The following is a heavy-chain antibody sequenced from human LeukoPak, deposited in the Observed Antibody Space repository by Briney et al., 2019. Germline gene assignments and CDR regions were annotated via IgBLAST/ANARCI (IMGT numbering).Heavy chain of an antibody. CDR3: ARDILLIAAAGKRDAFDI. V-gene: IGHV1-18*01. CDR2: ISAYNGNT. D-gene: IGHD6-13*01. CDR1: GYTFTSYG. Sequence: ASVKVSCKASGYTFTSYGISWVRQAPGQGLEWMGWISAYNGNTNYAQKPQGRVTMTTDTSTSTAYMELRSLRSDDTAVYYCARDILLIAAAGKRDAFDIWGQGTMVTVSS. J-gene: IGHJ3*02.